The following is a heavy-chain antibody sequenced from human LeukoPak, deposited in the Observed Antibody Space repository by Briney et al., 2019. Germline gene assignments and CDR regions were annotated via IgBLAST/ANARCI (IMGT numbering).Heavy chain of an antibody. CDR1: GFTFSSYS. V-gene: IGHV3-21*01. J-gene: IGHJ6*04. Sequence: GGSLRLSCAASGFTFSSYSMNWVRQAPGKGLEWVSSISSSSSYIYYADSVKGRFTISRDNAKNSLYLQMNSLRAEDTAVYYCASSGDRSDYYYGMDVWGKGTTVTASS. CDR2: ISSSSSYI. CDR3: ASSGDRSDYYYGMDV. D-gene: IGHD6-19*01.